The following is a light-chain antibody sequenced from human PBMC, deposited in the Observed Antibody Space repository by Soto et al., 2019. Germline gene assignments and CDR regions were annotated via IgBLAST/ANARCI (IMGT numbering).Light chain of an antibody. J-gene: IGLJ3*02. CDR3: AAWDDSLSGPV. V-gene: IGLV2-14*01. Sequence: QSALTQPASVSGSPGQSITIACTGTSSDVGTYNYVSWYQQHPGKAPKLMIYEVRNRPSGVPDRFSGSRSGTSASLAISGLRSEDEAEYHCAAWDDSLSGPVFGGGTKVTVL. CDR1: SSDVGTYNY. CDR2: EVR.